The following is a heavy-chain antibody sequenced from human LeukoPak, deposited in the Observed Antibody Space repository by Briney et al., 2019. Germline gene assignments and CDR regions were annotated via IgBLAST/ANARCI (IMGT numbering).Heavy chain of an antibody. J-gene: IGHJ5*02. CDR3: ARVSYSSGWYGVWFDP. CDR1: GGSISSYY. CDR2: IYYSGST. V-gene: IGHV4-59*01. Sequence: SETLSLTCTVSGGSISSYYWSWIRQPPGKGLEWIGYIYYSGSTNYNPSLKSRVTISVATSKNQFSLKLSSVTAADTAVYYCARVSYSSGWYGVWFDPWGQGTLVTVSS. D-gene: IGHD6-19*01.